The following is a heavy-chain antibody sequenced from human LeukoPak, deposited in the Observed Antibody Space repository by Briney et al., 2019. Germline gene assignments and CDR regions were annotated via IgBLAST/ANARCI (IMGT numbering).Heavy chain of an antibody. V-gene: IGHV3-23*01. CDR2: ISGSGGDT. CDR3: AKGRGGTVAGSQVGFDL. J-gene: IGHJ4*02. D-gene: IGHD6-19*01. CDR1: GFTFSNYA. Sequence: GGSLRLSCAASGFTFSNYAMSWVRQAPGKGLEWVSGISGSGGDTYYADSMKGRLTISRDNSEKTLHLQMNTLKADDTAVYFCAKGRGGTVAGSQVGFDLWGQGTLVTVSP.